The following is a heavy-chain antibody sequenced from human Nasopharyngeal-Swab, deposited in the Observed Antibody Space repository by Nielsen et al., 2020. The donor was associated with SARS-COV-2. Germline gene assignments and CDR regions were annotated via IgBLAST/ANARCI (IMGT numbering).Heavy chain of an antibody. CDR3: ARDLYSSGGKYYYYGMDV. D-gene: IGHD6-19*01. CDR2: IGTAGDT. J-gene: IGHJ6*02. Sequence: GGSLRLSCAASGFTFSSYDMHWVRQATGKGLEWVSAIGTAGDTYYPGSVKGRFTISRENAKNSLYLQMNSPRAGDTAVYYCARDLYSSGGKYYYYGMDVWGQGTTVTVSS. V-gene: IGHV3-13*04. CDR1: GFTFSSYD.